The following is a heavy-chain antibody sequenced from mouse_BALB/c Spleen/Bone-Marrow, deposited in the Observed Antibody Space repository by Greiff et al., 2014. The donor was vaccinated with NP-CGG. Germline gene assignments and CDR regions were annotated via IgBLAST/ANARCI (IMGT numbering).Heavy chain of an antibody. CDR1: GYSFTSYW. J-gene: IGHJ4*01. Sequence: VQLQQSGTVLARPGASVKMSCKASGYSFTSYWMHWVKQRPGQGLEWIGAIYPGNSDTSYNQKFKGKAKLTAVSSASTAYMELSSLTNEDSAVYYCTRPPTMITTYSGAMDYWGQGTSVTVSA. D-gene: IGHD2-4*01. V-gene: IGHV1-5*01. CDR3: TRPPTMITTYSGAMDY. CDR2: IYPGNSDT.